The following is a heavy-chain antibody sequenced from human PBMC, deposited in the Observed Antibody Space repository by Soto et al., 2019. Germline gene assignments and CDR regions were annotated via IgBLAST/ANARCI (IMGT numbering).Heavy chain of an antibody. Sequence: QVQLVQSGAEVKKPGSSVKVSCKASGGTFSSYAISWVRQAPGQGLEWMGGIIPIFGTANYAQKFQGRVTITADESTSTAYMELSSLRSEDTAVYYCARDLRSVYCSSTSCYTDYYYGMDVWGQGTTVTVSS. CDR3: ARDLRSVYCSSTSCYTDYYYGMDV. D-gene: IGHD2-2*02. CDR2: IIPIFGTA. J-gene: IGHJ6*02. V-gene: IGHV1-69*01. CDR1: GGTFSSYA.